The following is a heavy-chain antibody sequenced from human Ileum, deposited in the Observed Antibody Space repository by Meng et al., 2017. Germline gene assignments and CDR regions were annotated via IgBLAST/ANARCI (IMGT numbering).Heavy chain of an antibody. Sequence: QVQLLRAGAGVKKPGASVKVSCKASGYTCTNYAIQWVRQAPGQRLEWVGWINTDNGETTYSQNFQDRVTLNRDTSAGTVYMYLNSLISEDTAIYYCARERQTSGEDYWGQGTLVTVSS. CDR3: ARERQTSGEDY. J-gene: IGHJ4*02. D-gene: IGHD2-15*01. CDR2: INTDNGET. CDR1: GYTCTNYA. V-gene: IGHV1-3*04.